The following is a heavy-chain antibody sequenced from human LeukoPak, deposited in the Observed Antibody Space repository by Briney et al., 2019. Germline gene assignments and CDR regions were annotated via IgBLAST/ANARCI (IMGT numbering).Heavy chain of an antibody. V-gene: IGHV4-59*01. CDR1: GGSISSYY. CDR2: IYYSGST. D-gene: IGHD5-18*01. Sequence: SETLSLTCTVSGGSISSYYWCWIRQPPGKGLEWIGYIYYSGSTNYNPSLKSRVTISVDTSKNQFSLKLSSVTAADTAVYYCARSRSAGYSYGYYCDYWGQGTLVTVSS. J-gene: IGHJ4*02. CDR3: ARSRSAGYSYGYYCDY.